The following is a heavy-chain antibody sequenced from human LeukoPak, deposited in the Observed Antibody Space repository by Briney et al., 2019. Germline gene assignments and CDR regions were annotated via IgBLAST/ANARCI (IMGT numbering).Heavy chain of an antibody. CDR2: INPNSGGT. CDR3: ARVGPGIAAAGRDY. CDR1: GYTLTELS. D-gene: IGHD6-13*01. J-gene: IGHJ4*02. Sequence: ASVKVSCKVSGYTLTELSMHWVRQAPGQGLEWMGWINPNSGGTNYAQKFQGRVTMTRDTSISTAYMELSRLRSDDTAVYYCARVGPGIAAAGRDYWGQGTLVTVSS. V-gene: IGHV1-2*02.